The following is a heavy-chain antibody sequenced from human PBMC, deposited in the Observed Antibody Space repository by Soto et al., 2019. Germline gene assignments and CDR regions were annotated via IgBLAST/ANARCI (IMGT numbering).Heavy chain of an antibody. Sequence: QVQLVESGGGVVQPGRSLRLSCAASGFTFSSYGMHWVRQAPGKGLEWVAVIWYDGSNKYYAAAVKGRFTISRDNSKNTRYLQMNSRRAEDTAVYYCARATLLGFGESDSDAFDIWGQGTMVTVSS. CDR1: GFTFSSYG. V-gene: IGHV3-33*01. CDR3: ARATLLGFGESDSDAFDI. J-gene: IGHJ3*02. CDR2: IWYDGSNK. D-gene: IGHD3-10*01.